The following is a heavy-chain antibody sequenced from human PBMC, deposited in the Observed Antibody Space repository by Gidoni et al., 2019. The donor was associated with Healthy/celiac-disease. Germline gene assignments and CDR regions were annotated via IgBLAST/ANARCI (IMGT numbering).Heavy chain of an antibody. CDR1: GGSISSYY. Sequence: QVQLQESGPGLVKPSETLSLTCTVSGGSISSYYWSWIRQPPGKGLEWIGYIYYSGSTNYNPSLKSRVTISVDTSKNQFSLKLSSVTAADTAVYYCARQPTYYYGMDVWGQGTTVTVSS. V-gene: IGHV4-59*01. CDR3: ARQPTYYYGMDV. J-gene: IGHJ6*02. CDR2: IYYSGST.